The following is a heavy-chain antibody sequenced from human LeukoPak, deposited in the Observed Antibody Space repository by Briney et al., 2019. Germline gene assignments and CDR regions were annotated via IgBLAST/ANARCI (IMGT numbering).Heavy chain of an antibody. D-gene: IGHD3-22*01. CDR1: GFTFSSYA. CDR3: ARDSMIVVALAVLDY. Sequence: PGRSLRLSCAASGFTFSSYAMHWVRQAPGKGLEWVVVISHDGSNKYYADSVKGRFTISRDNSKNTLYLQMNSLRAEDTAVYYCARDSMIVVALAVLDYWGQGTQVTVSS. CDR2: ISHDGSNK. J-gene: IGHJ4*02. V-gene: IGHV3-30*01.